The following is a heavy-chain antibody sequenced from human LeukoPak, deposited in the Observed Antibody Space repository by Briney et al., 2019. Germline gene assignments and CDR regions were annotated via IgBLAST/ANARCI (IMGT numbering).Heavy chain of an antibody. CDR3: ARGRAPYYYGSGSPYYFDY. J-gene: IGHJ4*02. D-gene: IGHD3-10*01. CDR1: GGSISSSSYY. CDR2: IYYSGST. V-gene: IGHV4-39*07. Sequence: PSETLSLTCTVSGGSISSSSYYWGWIRQPPGKGLEWIGSIYYSGSTYYNPSLKSRVTISVDTSKHQFSLKLSSVTAADTAVYYCARGRAPYYYGSGSPYYFDYWGQGTLVTVSS.